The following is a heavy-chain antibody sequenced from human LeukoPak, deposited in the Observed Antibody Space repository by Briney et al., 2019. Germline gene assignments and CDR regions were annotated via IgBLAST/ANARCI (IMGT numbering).Heavy chain of an antibody. Sequence: SQTLSLTCAISGDSVSSNSVAWNWIRQSPSRGLEWLGRTYYRSKWYNDYAVSVKGRITINPDTSKNQFSLQLKSVTPEDTAVYYCAREGRQRDAFDIWGQGTMVIFSS. D-gene: IGHD6-25*01. CDR3: AREGRQRDAFDI. J-gene: IGHJ3*02. V-gene: IGHV6-1*01. CDR1: GDSVSSNSVA. CDR2: TYYRSKWYN.